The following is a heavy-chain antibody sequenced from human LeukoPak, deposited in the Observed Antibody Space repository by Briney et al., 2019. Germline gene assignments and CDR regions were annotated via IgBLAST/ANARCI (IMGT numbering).Heavy chain of an antibody. J-gene: IGHJ4*02. V-gene: IGHV3-21*01. Sequence: GGSLRLSCAASGFTFSSYSMNWVRQAPGKGLEWVSSISSSSSYIYYADSVKGRFTISRDNAKNSLCLQMNSLRAEDTAVYYCARARQQLACDYWGQGTLVTVSS. D-gene: IGHD6-13*01. CDR1: GFTFSSYS. CDR2: ISSSSSYI. CDR3: ARARQQLACDY.